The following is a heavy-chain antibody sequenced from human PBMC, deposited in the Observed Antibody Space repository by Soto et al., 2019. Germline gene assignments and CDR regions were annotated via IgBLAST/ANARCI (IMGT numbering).Heavy chain of an antibody. CDR1: GFTFSSYW. Sequence: EVQLVESGGGLVQPGGSLRLSCAASGFTFSSYWMSWVRQAPGKGLEWVANIKQDGSEKYYVDSVKGRFTISRDNAKNSLYLQMNSLRAEDTAVYYCARVMMSAYYDFWSARNYYYYGMDVWGQGTTVTVSS. CDR2: IKQDGSEK. V-gene: IGHV3-7*01. CDR3: ARVMMSAYYDFWSARNYYYYGMDV. J-gene: IGHJ6*02. D-gene: IGHD3-3*01.